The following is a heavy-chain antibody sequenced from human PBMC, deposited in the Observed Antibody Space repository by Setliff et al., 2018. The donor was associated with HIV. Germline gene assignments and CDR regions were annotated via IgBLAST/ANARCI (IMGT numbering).Heavy chain of an antibody. Sequence: GGSLRLSCAASGFTFDDYGMSWVRQAPGKGLEWVSGINWNGGRIGYADSVKGRFTISRDNAKNSLYLQMNSLRAEDTAVYYCAKDHATSSWFTALLDYWGQGALVTVSS. CDR2: INWNGGRI. J-gene: IGHJ4*02. D-gene: IGHD6-13*01. CDR1: GFTFDDYG. CDR3: AKDHATSSWFTALLDY. V-gene: IGHV3-20*04.